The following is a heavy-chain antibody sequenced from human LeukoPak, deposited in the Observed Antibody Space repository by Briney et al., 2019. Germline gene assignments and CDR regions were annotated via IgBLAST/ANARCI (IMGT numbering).Heavy chain of an antibody. D-gene: IGHD5-12*01. CDR1: GGSISSSSYY. CDR3: ARLLVATISFIDY. Sequence: PSETLSLTCTVSGGSISSSSYYWGWIRQPPGKGLEWIGSIYYSGSTYYNPSLKSRVTISVDTSKNQFSLKLSSVTAADTAVYYCARLLVATISFIDYWGQGTLVTVSS. V-gene: IGHV4-39*01. J-gene: IGHJ4*02. CDR2: IYYSGST.